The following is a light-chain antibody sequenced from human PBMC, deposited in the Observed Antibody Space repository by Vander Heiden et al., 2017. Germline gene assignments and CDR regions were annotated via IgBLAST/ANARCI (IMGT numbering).Light chain of an antibody. CDR3: QQRYSTSLT. CDR2: AAA. Sequence: DLPITPSPSSLSASVGASVTITCRASQRTSSYFNWYQQKPGKAAKSLINAAASLQSGGPSRCSGSGSGTEDTLTISSRQPEDVATDYCQQRYSTSLTFGGGTKVEIK. V-gene: IGKV1-39*01. J-gene: IGKJ4*01. CDR1: QRTSSY.